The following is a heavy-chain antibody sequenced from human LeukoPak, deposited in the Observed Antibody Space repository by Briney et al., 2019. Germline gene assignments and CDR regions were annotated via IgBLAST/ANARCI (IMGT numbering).Heavy chain of an antibody. Sequence: SGGSLRLSCTASGFSFSSYGMHWVCQAPGKGLEWVASIWYDGSNTNYVDSVKGRFTISRDNSKNTLYLQMNSLRVEDTAVYFCASGATTRLDYWGQGTLVTVSS. V-gene: IGHV3-33*01. J-gene: IGHJ4*02. D-gene: IGHD1-26*01. CDR2: IWYDGSNT. CDR3: ASGATTRLDY. CDR1: GFSFSSYG.